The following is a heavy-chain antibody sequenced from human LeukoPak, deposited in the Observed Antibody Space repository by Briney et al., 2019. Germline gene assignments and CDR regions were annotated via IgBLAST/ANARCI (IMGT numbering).Heavy chain of an antibody. CDR2: IYHSGST. J-gene: IGHJ3*01. Sequence: SGTLSLTCDVSGDSISSSNWWNWVRQPPGKGLEWIGGIYHSGSTNYNPSLKSRVTMSVDKSKNQFSLKLSSVTAADTAVYYCAGDSGSYYLAWGQGTMVTVSS. CDR1: GDSISSSNW. D-gene: IGHD3-10*01. CDR3: AGDSGSYYLA. V-gene: IGHV4-4*02.